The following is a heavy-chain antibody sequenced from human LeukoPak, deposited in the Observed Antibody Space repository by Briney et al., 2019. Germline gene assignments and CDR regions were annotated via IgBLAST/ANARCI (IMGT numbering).Heavy chain of an antibody. CDR2: ISYDGSNK. CDR1: GFTFSSYA. V-gene: IGHV3-30-3*01. Sequence: PGGSLRLSCAASGFTFSSYAMHWVRQAPGKGLEWVAVISYDGSNKYYADSVKGRFTISRDNSKNTLYLQMNSLRAEDTAVYYCARSTVGPITMVRGVGPYDAFDIWGQGTMVTVSS. D-gene: IGHD3-10*01. CDR3: ARSTVGPITMVRGVGPYDAFDI. J-gene: IGHJ3*02.